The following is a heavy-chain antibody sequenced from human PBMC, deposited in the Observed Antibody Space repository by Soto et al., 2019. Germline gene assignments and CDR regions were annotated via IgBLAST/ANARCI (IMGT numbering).Heavy chain of an antibody. D-gene: IGHD4-4*01. J-gene: IGHJ4*02. CDR1: GFTFSSYS. CDR3: ARVGQPGRWTTIPSFDY. V-gene: IGHV3-21*01. CDR2: ISSSSSYI. Sequence: GGSLRLSCAASGFTFSSYSMNWVRQAPGKGLEWVSSISSSSSYIYYADSVKGRFTISRDNAKNSLYLQMNSLRAEDTAVYYCARVGQPGRWTTIPSFDYWGQGTLVTVSS.